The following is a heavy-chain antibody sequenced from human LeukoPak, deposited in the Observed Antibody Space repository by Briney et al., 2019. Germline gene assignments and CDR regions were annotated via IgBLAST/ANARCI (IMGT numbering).Heavy chain of an antibody. CDR1: GFILSRYW. D-gene: IGHD3-22*01. CDR2: INSDGCYT. J-gene: IGHJ4*02. V-gene: IGHV3-74*01. CDR3: TREDEYDSSGYSCPQFDY. Sequence: PGGTQRLSCAVSGFILSRYWMLWVRQAPAKARVWVSRINSDGCYTTYADSAKGRYTIYRDNAKNTMHLQMNSVSAEDTAVYSGTREDEYDSSGYSCPQFDYWGQGTLVTVSS.